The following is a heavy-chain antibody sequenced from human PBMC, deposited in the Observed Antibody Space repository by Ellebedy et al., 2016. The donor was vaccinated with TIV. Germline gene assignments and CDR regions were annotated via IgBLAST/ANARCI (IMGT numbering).Heavy chain of an antibody. J-gene: IGHJ5*02. V-gene: IGHV1-18*04. CDR2: ISAYNGNT. D-gene: IGHD6-13*01. Sequence: ASVKVSCKASGYTFTSYGISWVRQAPGQGLEWMGWISAYNGNTNYAQKLQGRVTMTTDTSTSTAYMELRSLRSDDTAVYYCARSPAGYSSSWYGEEDWFDPWGQGTLVTVSS. CDR1: GYTFTSYG. CDR3: ARSPAGYSSSWYGEEDWFDP.